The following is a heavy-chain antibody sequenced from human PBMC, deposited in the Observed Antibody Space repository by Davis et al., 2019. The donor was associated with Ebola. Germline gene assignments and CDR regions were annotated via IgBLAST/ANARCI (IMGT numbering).Heavy chain of an antibody. CDR1: GFTFSSYS. CDR2: IKQDGSEK. V-gene: IGHV3-7*01. J-gene: IGHJ6*02. D-gene: IGHD6-13*01. CDR3: ARDFPGPSSSWKGYYGMDV. Sequence: PGGSLRLSCAASGFTFSSYSMSWVRQAPGKGLEWVANIKQDGSEKYYVDSVKGRFTISRDNAKNSLYLQMNSLRAEDTAVYYCARDFPGPSSSWKGYYGMDVWGQGTTVTVSS.